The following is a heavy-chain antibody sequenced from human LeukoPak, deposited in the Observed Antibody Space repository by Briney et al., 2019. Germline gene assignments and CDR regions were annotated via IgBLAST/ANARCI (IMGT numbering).Heavy chain of an antibody. D-gene: IGHD3-10*01. CDR3: ARWPSITMVRGGQWYYYMDV. J-gene: IGHJ6*03. CDR2: INASGGST. Sequence: ASVKVSCKASGYTFTSYYIHWVRQAPGQGLEWMGLINASGGSTNYAQKFQGRVTMTRDTSTSTVYMELSSLRSEDTAVYYCARWPSITMVRGGQWYYYMDVWGKGTTVTISS. V-gene: IGHV1-46*01. CDR1: GYTFTSYY.